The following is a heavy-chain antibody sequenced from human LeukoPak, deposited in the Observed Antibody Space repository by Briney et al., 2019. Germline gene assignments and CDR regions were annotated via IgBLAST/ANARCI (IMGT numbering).Heavy chain of an antibody. J-gene: IGHJ3*02. CDR3: ARYALYASGGAGGFDI. CDR1: GYTFTGHY. D-gene: IGHD3-10*01. Sequence: ASVKVSCKASGYTFTGHYMHWVRQAPGQGPEWMGCINPNSGGASFAPKFQGRVTMTRDTSMSTAYMVLSRLRSDDTAVYHCARYALYASGGAGGFDIWGQGTMVTVSS. V-gene: IGHV1-2*02. CDR2: INPNSGGA.